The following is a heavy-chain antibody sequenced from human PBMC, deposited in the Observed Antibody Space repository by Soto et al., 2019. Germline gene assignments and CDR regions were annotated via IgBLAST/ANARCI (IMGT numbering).Heavy chain of an antibody. V-gene: IGHV3-33*01. J-gene: IGHJ4*02. CDR3: ARDDRFLEWLLGAFDY. CDR2: IWYDGSNK. CDR1: GFTFSSYG. D-gene: IGHD3-3*01. Sequence: QVQLVESGGGVVQPGRSLRLSCAASGFTFSSYGMHWVRQAPGKGLEWVAVIWYDGSNKYYADSVKGRFTISRDNSKNTLYLQMNSLRAEDTAVYYCARDDRFLEWLLGAFDYWGQGTLVTVSS.